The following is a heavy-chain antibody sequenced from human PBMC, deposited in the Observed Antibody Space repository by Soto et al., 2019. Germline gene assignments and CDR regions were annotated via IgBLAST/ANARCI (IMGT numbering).Heavy chain of an antibody. CDR2: IYYNGST. CDR3: AREYANSPEAFDF. D-gene: IGHD2-2*01. V-gene: IGHV4-61*01. CDR1: GGSVNSDSHN. Sequence: SETLSLTCTVSGGSVNSDSHNWSWIRQPPGKGLEWIGYIYYNGSTNYHPSLKSRVTISLDTSRNKFSLKLSSVTAADTAVFYCAREYANSPEAFDFWAQGAMVTVSS. J-gene: IGHJ4*02.